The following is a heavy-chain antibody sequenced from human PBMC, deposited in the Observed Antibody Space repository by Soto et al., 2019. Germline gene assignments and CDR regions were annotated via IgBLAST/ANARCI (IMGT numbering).Heavy chain of an antibody. V-gene: IGHV3-48*01. Sequence: GGSLRLSCAASGFTFSSYSMNWVRQAPGKGLEWVSSISSSSSTIYYADSVKGRFTISRDNAKNLLYLQMNSLRAEDTAVYYCARDTGGAAYSSGWYGYWGQGT. CDR1: GFTFSSYS. D-gene: IGHD6-19*01. J-gene: IGHJ4*02. CDR3: ARDTGGAAYSSGWYGY. CDR2: ISSSSSTI.